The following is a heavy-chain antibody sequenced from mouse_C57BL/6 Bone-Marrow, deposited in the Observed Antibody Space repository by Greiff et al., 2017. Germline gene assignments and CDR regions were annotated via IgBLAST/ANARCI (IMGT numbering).Heavy chain of an antibody. CDR2: ISYSGST. Sequence: VQLKESGPGLVKPSQSLSLTCTVTGYSITSDYAWNWIRQFPGNKLEWMGYISYSGSTSYSPSLKSRISITRDTSKNQFFLQLNSVTTEDTATYYCSRAAYYYDDSVDYWGQGTTLTVSS. CDR3: SRAAYYYDDSVDY. D-gene: IGHD1-1*01. J-gene: IGHJ2*01. CDR1: GYSITSDYA. V-gene: IGHV3-2*02.